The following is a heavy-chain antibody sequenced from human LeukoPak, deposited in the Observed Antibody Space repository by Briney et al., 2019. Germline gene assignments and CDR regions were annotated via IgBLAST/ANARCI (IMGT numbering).Heavy chain of an antibody. J-gene: IGHJ4*02. CDR1: GGSISSYY. CDR3: ARDRGYDYVWGSYRYDY. CDR2: IYYSGST. D-gene: IGHD3-16*02. Sequence: SETLSLTCTVSGGSISSYYWSWIRQPPGKGLEWIGYIYYSGSTNYNPSLKSQVTISVDTSKNQFSLKLSSVTAADTAVYYCARDRGYDYVWGSYRYDYWGQGTLVTVSS. V-gene: IGHV4-59*01.